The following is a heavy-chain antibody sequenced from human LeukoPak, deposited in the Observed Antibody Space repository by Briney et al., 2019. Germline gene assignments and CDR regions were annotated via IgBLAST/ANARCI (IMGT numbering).Heavy chain of an antibody. V-gene: IGHV4-4*07. CDR2: IYTSGST. D-gene: IGHD4-17*01. Sequence: PSETLSLTCTVSGCSISYYYWSWIRQPPGKGLEWIGRIYTSGSTDYNPSLKSRVTMSVDTSKNQFSLRLSSVTAADTAVYYCARSGRLRRGFDYWGQGTLVTVSS. J-gene: IGHJ4*02. CDR3: ARSGRLRRGFDY. CDR1: GCSISYYY.